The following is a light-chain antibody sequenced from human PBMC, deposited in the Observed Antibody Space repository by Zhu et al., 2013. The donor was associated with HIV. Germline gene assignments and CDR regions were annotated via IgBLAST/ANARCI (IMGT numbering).Light chain of an antibody. J-gene: IGKJ3*01. CDR3: QQSYDTPLT. CDR2: AAS. Sequence: IQMTQSPSTLSASVGDRVTITCRASQSIGDWVAWYQQRPGKAPNLLIYAASTLHSGVPSRFSGSGSGTDFTLTINSLQPEDFASYFCQQSYDTPLTFGPGTKVDFK. CDR1: QSIGDW. V-gene: IGKV1-39*01.